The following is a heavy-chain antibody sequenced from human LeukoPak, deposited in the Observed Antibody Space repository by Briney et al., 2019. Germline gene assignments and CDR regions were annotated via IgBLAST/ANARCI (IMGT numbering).Heavy chain of an antibody. D-gene: IGHD6-13*01. V-gene: IGHV3-7*04. CDR1: GFTFSSYA. Sequence: PGGSLRLSCAASGFTFSSYAMSWVRQAPGKGLEWVANIKQDGSEKYYVDSVKGRFTISRDNAKNSLYLQMNSLRAEDTAVYYCARVGIAAAGTPYYYYMDVWGKGTTVTISS. J-gene: IGHJ6*03. CDR2: IKQDGSEK. CDR3: ARVGIAAAGTPYYYYMDV.